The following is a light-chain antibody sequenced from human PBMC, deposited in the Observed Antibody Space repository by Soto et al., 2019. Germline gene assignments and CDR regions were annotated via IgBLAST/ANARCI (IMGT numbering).Light chain of an antibody. Sequence: QSALTQPASVSGSPGQSITISCTGTSSDVGGHKYVSWYQQHPGKAPKLMIYEVSRRPSGVSHRLSGSKSGNTASLTISGLQAEDEADYYCNSYTSSSTWVFGGGTKVTVL. V-gene: IGLV2-14*01. J-gene: IGLJ3*02. CDR3: NSYTSSSTWV. CDR1: SSDVGGHKY. CDR2: EVS.